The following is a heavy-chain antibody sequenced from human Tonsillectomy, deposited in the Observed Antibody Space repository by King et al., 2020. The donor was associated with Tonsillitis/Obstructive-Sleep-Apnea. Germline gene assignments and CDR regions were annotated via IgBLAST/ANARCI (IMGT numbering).Heavy chain of an antibody. CDR1: GGSISSYY. D-gene: IGHD3/OR15-3a*01. CDR2: IYYSGST. V-gene: IGHV4-59*01. CDR3: ARSHLWSGSPIDY. J-gene: IGHJ4*02. Sequence: VQLQESGPGLVKPSETQYLTCTVSGGSISSYYWSWIRQPPGKGLEWIGYIYYSGSTNYNPSLKSRFTISVDTSKNQFSLKLSCVTAADTAVYFCARSHLWSGSPIDYWGQGTLVTVSS.